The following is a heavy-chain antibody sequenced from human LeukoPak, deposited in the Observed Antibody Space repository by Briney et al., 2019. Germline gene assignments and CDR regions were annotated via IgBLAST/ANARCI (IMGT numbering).Heavy chain of an antibody. D-gene: IGHD4-17*01. Sequence: PSETLSLTCTVSGGSISSSSYSWGWIRQPPGKGLEWIGSIYYSGSTYYNPSLKSRVTISVDTSKNQFSLKLSSVTAADTAVYYCARVSGGYGDLGPWGQGTLVTVSS. CDR2: IYYSGST. V-gene: IGHV4-39*01. CDR3: ARVSGGYGDLGP. CDR1: GGSISSSSYS. J-gene: IGHJ5*02.